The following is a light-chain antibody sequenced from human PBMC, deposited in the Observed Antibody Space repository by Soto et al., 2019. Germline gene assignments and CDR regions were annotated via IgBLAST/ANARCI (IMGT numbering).Light chain of an antibody. J-gene: IGKJ4*01. CDR3: KQDNSFQLT. CDR1: QGISSW. Sequence: DIEMTPSPSSLSASVGDRATLTCRASQGISSWLAWYQQKPGKDPKLLIYAASSLQSGVPSRFSGSGSGTDFTLTISSMQPEDFATYYCKQDNSFQLTFGQGTKVDIK. V-gene: IGKV1-12*01. CDR2: AAS.